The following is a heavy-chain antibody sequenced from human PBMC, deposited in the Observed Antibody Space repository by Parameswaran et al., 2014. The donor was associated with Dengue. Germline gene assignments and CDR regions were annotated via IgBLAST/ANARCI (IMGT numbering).Heavy chain of an antibody. D-gene: IGHD3-22*01. Sequence: SWVRQAPGQGLEWMGRIIPILGIANYAQKFQGRVTITADKSTSTAYMELSSLRSEDTAVYYCARANYYDSSGYSDYWGQGTLVTVSS. CDR2: IIPILGIA. V-gene: IGHV1-69*04. J-gene: IGHJ4*02. CDR3: ARANYYDSSGYSDY.